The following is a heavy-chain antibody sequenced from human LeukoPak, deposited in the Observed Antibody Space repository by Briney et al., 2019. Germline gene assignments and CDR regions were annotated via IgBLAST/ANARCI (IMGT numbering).Heavy chain of an antibody. J-gene: IGHJ4*02. CDR2: IYTSGST. Sequence: SETLSLTCTVSGGSISSYYWSWIRQPAGKGLEWIGRIYTSGSTNYNPSLKSRVTISVDTSKNQFSLKLSSVTAADTAVYYCARVSPMSLDYYYFDYWGQGTLVTVSS. CDR3: ARVSPMSLDYYYFDY. CDR1: GGSISSYY. V-gene: IGHV4-4*07. D-gene: IGHD3-10*01.